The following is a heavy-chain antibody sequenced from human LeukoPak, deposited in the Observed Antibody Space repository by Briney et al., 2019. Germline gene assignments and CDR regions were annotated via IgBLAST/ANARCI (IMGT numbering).Heavy chain of an antibody. CDR1: GGSIRSYY. J-gene: IGHJ5*02. CDR3: ARGAYGDYGNNWFDP. CDR2: IYYSGST. Sequence: SETLSLPCTVSGGSIRSYYWSWIRQPPGKGLEWIGYIYYSGSTNYNPSLKSRVTISVDTSKNQFSLKLSSVTAADTAVYYCARGAYGDYGNNWFDPWGQGTLVTVSS. V-gene: IGHV4-59*08. D-gene: IGHD4-17*01.